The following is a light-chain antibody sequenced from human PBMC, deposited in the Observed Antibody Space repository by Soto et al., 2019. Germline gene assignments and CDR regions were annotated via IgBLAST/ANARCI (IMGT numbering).Light chain of an antibody. J-gene: IGLJ3*02. Sequence: QSVLTQPPSMSGAPGQRVTICCTGSSSDIGAGYDVHWYQQFPGTAPKLLIYGNINRPSGVPDRFSGSKSGTSASLAITGLQAEDEADYYCQSYDSSLGGSKGVFGGGTKLTVL. CDR1: SSDIGAGYD. CDR3: QSYDSSLGGSKGV. CDR2: GNI. V-gene: IGLV1-40*01.